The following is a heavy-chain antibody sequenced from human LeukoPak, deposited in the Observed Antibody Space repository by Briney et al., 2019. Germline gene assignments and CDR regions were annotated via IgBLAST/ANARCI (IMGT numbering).Heavy chain of an antibody. V-gene: IGHV1-18*04. CDR3: ARGVATIAGSWFDP. D-gene: IGHD5-12*01. J-gene: IGHJ5*02. CDR2: ISAYNGNT. Sequence: GASVKVSCKASGYTFTGYCMHWVRQAPGQGLEWMGWISAYNGNTNYAQKLQGRVTMTTDTSTSTAYLDLRSLRSDDTAVYYCARGVATIAGSWFDPWGQGTLVTVSS. CDR1: GYTFTGYC.